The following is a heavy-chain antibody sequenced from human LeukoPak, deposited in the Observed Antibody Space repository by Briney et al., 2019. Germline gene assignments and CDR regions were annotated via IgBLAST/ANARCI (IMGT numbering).Heavy chain of an antibody. J-gene: IGHJ4*02. CDR1: GGSFSGYY. Sequence: SETLSLTCAVYGGSFSGYYWSWIRQPPGKGLDWIGEINHSGSTNYNPSLKSRVTISVDTSKNQFSLKLSSVTAADTAVYYCARADFWSGYYTLDYWGQGTLVTVSS. V-gene: IGHV4-34*01. CDR2: INHSGST. D-gene: IGHD3-3*01. CDR3: ARADFWSGYYTLDY.